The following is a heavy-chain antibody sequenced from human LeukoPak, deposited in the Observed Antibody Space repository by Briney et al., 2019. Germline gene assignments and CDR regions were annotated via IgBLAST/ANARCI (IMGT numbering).Heavy chain of an antibody. Sequence: SETLSLTCTVSGYSISSGYYWGWIRQPPGNGLEWIGSIYHSGSTYYNPSLKSRVTISVDTSKNQFSLKLSSVTAADTAVYYCARHRCSGGSCYPMNWFNPWGQGTLVTVSS. CDR1: GYSISSGYY. CDR2: IYHSGST. CDR3: ARHRCSGGSCYPMNWFNP. V-gene: IGHV4-38-2*02. J-gene: IGHJ5*02. D-gene: IGHD2-15*01.